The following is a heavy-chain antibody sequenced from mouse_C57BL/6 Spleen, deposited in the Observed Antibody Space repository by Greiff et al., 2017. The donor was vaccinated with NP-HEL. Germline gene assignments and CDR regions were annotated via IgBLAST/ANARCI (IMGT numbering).Heavy chain of an antibody. Sequence: EVMLVESGGGLVKPGGSLKLSCAASGFTFSDYGMHWVRQAPEKGLEWVAYISSGSSTIYYADTVKGRFTISRDNAKNTLFLQMTSLRSEDTAMYYCARSRNYVFNYDDWGQGTTLTVAS. CDR3: ARSRNYVFNYDD. V-gene: IGHV5-17*01. CDR1: GFTFSDYG. D-gene: IGHD2-1*01. J-gene: IGHJ2*01. CDR2: ISSGSSTI.